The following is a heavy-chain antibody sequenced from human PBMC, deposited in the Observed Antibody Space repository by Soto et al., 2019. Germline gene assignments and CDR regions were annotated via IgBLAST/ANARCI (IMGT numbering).Heavy chain of an antibody. Sequence: PSETLCLTCTVSGDSIRQWGYYWSWLRQHPGKGLEWLGHIYYTGSTYYNPSLRSPLTMSVDMSKSQFSLKLTSLTAADTAVYFCAKDPSPQPTTVVTQGWFGPWGQGILVTVSS. J-gene: IGHJ5*02. CDR2: IYYTGST. D-gene: IGHD4-17*01. CDR3: AKDPSPQPTTVVTQGWFGP. V-gene: IGHV4-31*01. CDR1: GDSIRQWGYY.